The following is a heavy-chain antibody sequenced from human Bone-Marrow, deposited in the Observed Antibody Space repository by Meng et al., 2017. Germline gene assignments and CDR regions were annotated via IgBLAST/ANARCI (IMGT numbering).Heavy chain of an antibody. Sequence: VQLAESGPGPCNPSQTLSLTCTVSGGSISSGGYYWSWIRQHPGKGLEWIGYIYYSGSTYYNPSLKSLVTISVDTSKNQFSLKLSSVTAADTAVYYCARTYYDFWSGYYYFDYWGQGTLVTVSS. V-gene: IGHV4-31*01. CDR1: GGSISSGGYY. CDR2: IYYSGST. J-gene: IGHJ4*02. D-gene: IGHD3-3*01. CDR3: ARTYYDFWSGYYYFDY.